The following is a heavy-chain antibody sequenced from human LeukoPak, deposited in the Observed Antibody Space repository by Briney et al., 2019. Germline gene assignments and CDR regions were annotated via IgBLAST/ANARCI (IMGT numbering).Heavy chain of an antibody. CDR3: ARGGYSSSWYNY. Sequence: ASVKVSCKASGGTFTSYDINWVRQATGQGLEWMGWMNPNSGNTGYAQKFQGRVTITRNTSISTAYMELSSLRSEDTAVYYCARGGYSSSWYNYWGQGTLVTVSS. J-gene: IGHJ4*02. V-gene: IGHV1-8*03. CDR1: GGTFTSYD. D-gene: IGHD6-13*01. CDR2: MNPNSGNT.